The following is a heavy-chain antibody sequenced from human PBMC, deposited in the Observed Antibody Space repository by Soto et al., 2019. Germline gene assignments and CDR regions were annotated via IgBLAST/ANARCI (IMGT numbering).Heavy chain of an antibody. CDR2: ISAYNDDT. D-gene: IGHD6-19*01. J-gene: IGHJ4*02. Sequence: QAHLVQSGAEVKKPGASVKVSCKASGYTFTNHGLNWVRQAPGQGPEWMGWISAYNDDTNFAQKFQGRVTMTTDTSTSTAYMELRSLTSDDTAVYYCARQKMAGNFDYWGQGTLVTVSS. CDR3: ARQKMAGNFDY. CDR1: GYTFTNHG. V-gene: IGHV1-18*01.